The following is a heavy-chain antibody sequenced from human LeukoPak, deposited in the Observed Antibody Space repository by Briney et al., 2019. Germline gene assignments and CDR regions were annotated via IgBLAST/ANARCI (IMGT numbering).Heavy chain of an antibody. J-gene: IGHJ4*02. D-gene: IGHD6-19*01. CDR2: ISYDGSNK. V-gene: IGHV3-30-3*01. Sequence: GGSLRLSCAASGFTFSSYAMHWVRQATGKGLEWVAVISYDGSNKYYADSVKGRFTISRDNSKNTLYLQMNSLRAEDTAVYYCARDEFFLGIAVAGTTDCWGQGTLVTVSS. CDR1: GFTFSSYA. CDR3: ARDEFFLGIAVAGTTDC.